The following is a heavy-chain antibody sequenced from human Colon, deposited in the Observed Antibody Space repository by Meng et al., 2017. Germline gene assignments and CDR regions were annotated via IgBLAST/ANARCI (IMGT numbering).Heavy chain of an antibody. Sequence: QQWGAGPLQPPETPSLTCSVYGGSFSGYSWSWIRQPPGKGLEWIGEINHTGNTSYNPSLKSRLTISVDTSKNQFSLNLSSVTAADTALYYCARSVRLGVAGKSGAYWGQGTLVTVSS. CDR2: INHTGNT. J-gene: IGHJ4*02. CDR1: GGSFSGYS. V-gene: IGHV4-34*01. D-gene: IGHD6-19*01. CDR3: ARSVRLGVAGKSGAY.